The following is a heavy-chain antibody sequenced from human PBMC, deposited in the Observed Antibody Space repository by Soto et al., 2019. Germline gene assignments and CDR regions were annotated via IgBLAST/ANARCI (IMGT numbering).Heavy chain of an antibody. V-gene: IGHV1-69*06. CDR1: GGYFNNRQTLNSYP. Sequence: QVQVVQSGAEVKRPGSSVNVSCKASGGYFNNRQTLNSYPISWVRQAPGQGLEWMGGIIPLFGTTNYAQRSQGRVTITADKSTSTTYLELKNVTYDDTAVYYCAESWGGEIYYYYYAMDVWGQGTTVTVSS. J-gene: IGHJ6*02. CDR2: IIPLFGTT. D-gene: IGHD3-16*01. CDR3: AESWGGEIYYYYYAMDV.